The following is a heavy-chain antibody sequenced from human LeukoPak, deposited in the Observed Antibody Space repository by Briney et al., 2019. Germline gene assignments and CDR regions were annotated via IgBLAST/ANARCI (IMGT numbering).Heavy chain of an antibody. CDR1: GYTFTGYY. CDR2: INPSGGST. D-gene: IGHD6-19*01. Sequence: GASVKVSCKASGYTFTGYYMYWVRQAPGQGLEWMGVINPSGGSTSYAQKFQGRVTMTRDTSTRTVYMEVNSLRSEDTAVYYCARQGTYSSAIGMGYWGQGTLVTVSS. CDR3: ARQGTYSSAIGMGY. J-gene: IGHJ4*02. V-gene: IGHV1-46*01.